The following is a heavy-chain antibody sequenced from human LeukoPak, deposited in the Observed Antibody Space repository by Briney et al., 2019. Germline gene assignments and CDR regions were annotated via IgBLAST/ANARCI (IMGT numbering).Heavy chain of an antibody. CDR2: INPDSGGT. CDR1: GYTFTGYY. V-gene: IGHV1-2*02. D-gene: IGHD3-3*01. CDR3: ARGYRTGDMTIFAS. J-gene: IGHJ5*01. Sequence: ASVKVSCKASGYTFTGYYMQWVRQPPAQGLEGMGWINPDSGGTNYAQKFQGRVTMTRDTSISTAYMELSRLTSDDTAVYYCARGYRTGDMTIFASWGQGTQVTVSS.